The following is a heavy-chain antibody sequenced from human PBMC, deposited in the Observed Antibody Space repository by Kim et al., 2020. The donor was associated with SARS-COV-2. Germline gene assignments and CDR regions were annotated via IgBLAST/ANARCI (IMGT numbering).Heavy chain of an antibody. J-gene: IGHJ3*02. D-gene: IGHD3-3*01. CDR2: ISGDGGST. V-gene: IGHV3-43*02. Sequence: GGSLRLSCAASGFTFDDYAMHWVRQAPGKGLEWVSLISGDGGSTYYADSVKGRFTISRDNSKNSLYLQMNSLRTEDTALYYCAKGQPPWYYDFWSGYSEIAFDIWGQGTMVTVSS. CDR1: GFTFDDYA. CDR3: AKGQPPWYYDFWSGYSEIAFDI.